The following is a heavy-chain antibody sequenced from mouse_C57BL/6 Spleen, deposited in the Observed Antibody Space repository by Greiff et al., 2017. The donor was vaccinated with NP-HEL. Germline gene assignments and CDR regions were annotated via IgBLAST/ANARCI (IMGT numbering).Heavy chain of an antibody. CDR2: ISSGGSYT. D-gene: IGHD1-1*01. CDR1: GFTFSSYG. J-gene: IGHJ1*03. V-gene: IGHV5-6*01. CDR3: ARHYYGSSYGWYFDV. Sequence: EVKVVESGGDLVKPGGSLKLSCAASGFTFSSYGMSWVRQTPDKRLEWVATISSGGSYTYYPDSVKGRFTISRDNAKNTLYLQMSSLKSADTAMYYCARHYYGSSYGWYFDVWGTGTTVTVSS.